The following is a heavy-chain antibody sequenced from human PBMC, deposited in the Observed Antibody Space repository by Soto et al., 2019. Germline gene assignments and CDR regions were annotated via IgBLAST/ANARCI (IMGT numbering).Heavy chain of an antibody. CDR3: AKVGYRSRWYGTGYFDL. D-gene: IGHD6-13*01. Sequence: EVQLVETGGGLIQPGGSLRLSCAASGFTVSSNYMSWVRQAPGKGLEWVSVIYSGGSTYYADSVKGRFTISRDNSKNPLYLQMHSLRAEDTAVYYCAKVGYRSRWYGTGYFDLWGRGTLVTVSS. CDR1: GFTVSSNY. J-gene: IGHJ2*01. CDR2: IYSGGST. V-gene: IGHV3-53*02.